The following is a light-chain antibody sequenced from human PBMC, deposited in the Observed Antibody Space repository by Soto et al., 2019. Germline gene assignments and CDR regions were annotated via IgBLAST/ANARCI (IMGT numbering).Light chain of an antibody. Sequence: QSVLTQPPSVSGAPGQRVTISCTGSSSNIGAGYDVHWYQQLPGTAPKLLISGNSNRPSGVPDRFSGSKSGTSASLAITGLQAEEEADYYCQSYDSSLSGCVFGGGTKLTVL. V-gene: IGLV1-40*01. CDR2: GNS. J-gene: IGLJ3*02. CDR3: QSYDSSLSGCV. CDR1: SSNIGAGYD.